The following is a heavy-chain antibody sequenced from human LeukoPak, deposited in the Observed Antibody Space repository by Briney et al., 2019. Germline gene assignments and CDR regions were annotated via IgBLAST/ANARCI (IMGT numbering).Heavy chain of an antibody. D-gene: IGHD3-16*01. J-gene: IGHJ2*01. CDR3: ARGILGLYYFDV. V-gene: IGHV4-34*01. CDR1: GGSFSGYY. CDR2: VLDRGAT. Sequence: SETLSLTCAISGGSFSGYYWTWIREAPGKGLGSIGEVLDRGATSYKPPFRGGVTISGGTSENQSSLEVTSVAATERAFYYGARGILGLYYFDVWGRGIRVTVSS.